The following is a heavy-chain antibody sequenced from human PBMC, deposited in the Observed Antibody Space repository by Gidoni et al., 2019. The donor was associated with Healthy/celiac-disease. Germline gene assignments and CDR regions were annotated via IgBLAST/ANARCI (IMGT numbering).Heavy chain of an antibody. CDR1: GFTFIDDS. J-gene: IGHJ5*02. CDR2: ISSSSSYT. V-gene: IGHV3-11*05. D-gene: IGHD6-6*01. CDR3: ARVVHSSSSPEYNWFDP. Sequence: QVQLVESGGGLVKPGGSLRPSGAASGFTFIDDSISWIPQAPGKGLEWVSYISSSSSYTNYADSVKGRFTISRDNAKNSLYLQMNSLRAEDTAVYYCARVVHSSSSPEYNWFDPWGQGTLVTVSS.